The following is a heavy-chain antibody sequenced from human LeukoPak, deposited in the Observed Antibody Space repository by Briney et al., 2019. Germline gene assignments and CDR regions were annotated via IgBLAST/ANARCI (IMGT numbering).Heavy chain of an antibody. CDR1: GXXXXXXI. CDR2: ISSGXTYI. CDR3: ARDIIAAAGIVDY. J-gene: IGHJ4*02. V-gene: IGHV3-21*01. D-gene: IGHD6-13*01. Sequence: GGSLRLSCAAXGXXXXXXIXXXXXXAXXXXLXXVXXISSGXTYIYYADSVKGRFTXSRDNAKNSLYLQMNSLRAEDTXAYYCARDIIAAAGIVDYWGQGTLVTVSS.